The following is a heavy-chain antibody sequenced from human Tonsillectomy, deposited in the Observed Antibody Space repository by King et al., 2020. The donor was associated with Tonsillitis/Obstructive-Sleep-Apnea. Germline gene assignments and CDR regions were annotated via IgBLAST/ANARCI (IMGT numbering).Heavy chain of an antibody. J-gene: IGHJ3*02. Sequence: VQLVESGGGVVQPGRSLRLSCAASGFTFSSYGMHWVRQAPGKGLEWVAVISYDGSNKYYADSVKGRFTISRDNSKNTLYLQMNSLRAEDTAVYYCAKALLPITGTTSAFDICGQGTMVTVSS. CDR1: GFTFSSYG. CDR2: ISYDGSNK. D-gene: IGHD1-7*01. V-gene: IGHV3-30*18. CDR3: AKALLPITGTTSAFDI.